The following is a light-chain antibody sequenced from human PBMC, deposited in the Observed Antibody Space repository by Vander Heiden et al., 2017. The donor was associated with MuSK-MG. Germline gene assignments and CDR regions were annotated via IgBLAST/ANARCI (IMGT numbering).Light chain of an antibody. J-gene: IGLJ2*01. Sequence: QSVLTQPPSVSGAPGQRVTISCTGSSPNLGSNYDVHWYQQLPGTTPKLLIFNNNIRPSGVPDRFSGSKSDTSASLAITGLLPEDEADYYCQSYDSSLSGVVFGGWTKLTVL. CDR3: QSYDSSLSGVV. CDR1: SPNLGSNYD. V-gene: IGLV1-40*01. CDR2: NNN.